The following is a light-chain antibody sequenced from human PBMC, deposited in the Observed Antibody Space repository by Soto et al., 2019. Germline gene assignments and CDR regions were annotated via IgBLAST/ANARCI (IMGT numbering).Light chain of an antibody. CDR3: QQYNNWPPVT. CDR2: DAS. V-gene: IGKV3-11*01. J-gene: IGKJ4*01. CDR1: QTFGYY. Sequence: EIVLTQSPRTLSLFPGERATFSCRASQTFGYYLAWYQQKARQAPRPLIYDASNRAPGIPARFSGSGSGTDFTLTISSLQSEDFAVYYCQQYNNWPPVTFGGGTKVDIK.